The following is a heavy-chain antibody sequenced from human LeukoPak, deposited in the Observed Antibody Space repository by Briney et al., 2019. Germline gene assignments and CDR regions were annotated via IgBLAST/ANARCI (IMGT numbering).Heavy chain of an antibody. CDR1: GGSISSYY. J-gene: IGHJ3*02. D-gene: IGHD6-6*01. CDR3: ARDTVAARPGAFDI. V-gene: IGHV4-59*01. Sequence: SETLSLTCTVSGGSISSYYWGWIRQPPGKGLEWIGYIYYSGSTNYNPSLKSRVTISVDTSKNQFSLKLSSVTAADTAVYYCARDTVAARPGAFDIWGQGTMVTVSS. CDR2: IYYSGST.